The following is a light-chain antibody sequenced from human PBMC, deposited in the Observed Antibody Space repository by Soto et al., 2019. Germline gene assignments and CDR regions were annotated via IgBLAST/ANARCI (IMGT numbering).Light chain of an antibody. CDR3: QQSYSTLPIT. Sequence: DIPMTQSPSSLSASVGDRVTITCRASQSISSYLNWYQQKPGKAPNLLISAASSLQSGVPSRFSGRGSGKDFTLTISRLQPEDFATYYCQQSYSTLPITFGQGTRLEIK. CDR2: AAS. V-gene: IGKV1-39*01. J-gene: IGKJ5*01. CDR1: QSISSY.